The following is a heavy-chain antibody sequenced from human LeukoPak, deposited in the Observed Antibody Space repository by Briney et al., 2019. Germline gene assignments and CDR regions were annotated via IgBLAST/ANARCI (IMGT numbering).Heavy chain of an antibody. V-gene: IGHV1-8*01. CDR3: ARGQSKYYHDSSGYYYPQRDY. D-gene: IGHD3-22*01. CDR1: GYTFTSYD. Sequence: ASVKVSCKASGYTFTSYDINWVRQATGQGLEWMGWMNPNSGNTGYAQKFQGRVTMTRNTSISTAYMELSSLRSEDTAVYYCARGQSKYYHDSSGYYYPQRDYWGQGTLVTVSS. CDR2: MNPNSGNT. J-gene: IGHJ4*02.